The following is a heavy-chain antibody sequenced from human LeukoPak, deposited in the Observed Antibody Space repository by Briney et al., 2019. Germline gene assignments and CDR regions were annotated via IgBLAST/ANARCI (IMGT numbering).Heavy chain of an antibody. CDR2: IWYDGSNK. V-gene: IGHV3-33*06. J-gene: IGHJ4*02. D-gene: IGHD3-22*01. CDR3: AKAAYYYDSSGYLVDY. Sequence: GGSLRLSCSASGFTFSSYGMHWVRQAPGKGLEWVAVIWYDGSNKYYADSVKGRFTIPRDNSKNTLYLQMNSLRAEDTAVYYCAKAAYYYDSSGYLVDYWGQGTLVTVSS. CDR1: GFTFSSYG.